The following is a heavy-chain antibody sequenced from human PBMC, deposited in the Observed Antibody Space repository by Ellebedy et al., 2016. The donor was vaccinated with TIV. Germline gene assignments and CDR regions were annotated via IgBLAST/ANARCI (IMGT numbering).Heavy chain of an antibody. J-gene: IGHJ2*01. CDR3: ATMVRGVDWYFDL. D-gene: IGHD3-10*01. Sequence: KLQGRVTMTTDTSTSTAYMELRSLRSDDTAVYYCATMVRGVDWYFDLWGRGTLVTVSS. V-gene: IGHV1-18*01.